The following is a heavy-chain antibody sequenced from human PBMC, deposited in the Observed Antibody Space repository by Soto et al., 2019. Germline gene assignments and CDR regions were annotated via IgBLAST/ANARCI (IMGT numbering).Heavy chain of an antibody. D-gene: IGHD5-12*01. J-gene: IGHJ6*03. Sequence: PGESLKISCKCSGYSFTSYWIGWVRQIPGKGLEWMGIIYPGDSDTRYSPSFQGQVTISADKSTSTAYLQWSSLKASDTAMYYCARHSDDSLRGYSGYDRKGDYYYYMDVWGKGTTVTVSS. CDR2: IYPGDSDT. CDR1: GYSFTSYW. V-gene: IGHV5-51*01. CDR3: ARHSDDSLRGYSGYDRKGDYYYYMDV.